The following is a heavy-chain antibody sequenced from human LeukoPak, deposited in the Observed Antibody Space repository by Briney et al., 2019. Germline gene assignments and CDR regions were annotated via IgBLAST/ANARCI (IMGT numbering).Heavy chain of an antibody. D-gene: IGHD6-13*01. CDR2: INPNSGGT. J-gene: IGHJ6*03. V-gene: IGHV1-2*02. CDR3: ARGAAGESYYYYYMDV. Sequence: ASVKVSCKASGYTFTGYYMDWVRQAPGQGLEWMGWINPNSGGTNYAQKFQGRVTMTRDTSISTAYMELRRLRSDDTAVYYCARGAAGESYYYYYMDVWGKGTTVTVSS. CDR1: GYTFTGYY.